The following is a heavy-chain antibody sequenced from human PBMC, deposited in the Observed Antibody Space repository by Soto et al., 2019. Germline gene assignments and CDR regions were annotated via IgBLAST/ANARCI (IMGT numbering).Heavy chain of an antibody. J-gene: IGHJ4*02. CDR3: AHSLAVATNLDY. CDR2: IYWDDDK. D-gene: IGHD5-12*01. CDR1: VFSLSTSGVG. V-gene: IGHV2-5*02. Sequence: QITLKESGPTLVKPTQTLTLTCTLSVFSLSTSGVGVGWIRQPPAKALEWLALIYWDDDKRYSPSLKSRLTITKDTSKNQVVLTMTNMDPVDTATYYCAHSLAVATNLDYWGQGSLVTVSS.